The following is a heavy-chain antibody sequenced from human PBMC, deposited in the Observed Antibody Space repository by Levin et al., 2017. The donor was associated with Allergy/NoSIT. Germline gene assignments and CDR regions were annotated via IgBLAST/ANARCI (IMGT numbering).Heavy chain of an antibody. CDR2: ISPSGGNT. V-gene: IGHV3-23*01. Sequence: EASVKVSCAASGFTFNSYVMSWVRQAPGKGLEWVSSISPSGGNTWHADSVKGRFTISRDNSKNILSLQMNSLRDDDTAEYFCVKSDGFYRYYFDYWGQGTLVTVSS. CDR3: VKSDGFYRYYFDY. CDR1: GFTFNSYV. J-gene: IGHJ4*02. D-gene: IGHD3-3*01.